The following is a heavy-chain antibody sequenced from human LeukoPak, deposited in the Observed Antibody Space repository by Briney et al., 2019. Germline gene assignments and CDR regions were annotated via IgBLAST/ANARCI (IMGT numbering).Heavy chain of an antibody. D-gene: IGHD4-17*01. CDR2: ISSSSSYI. Sequence: GGSLRLSCAASGFTFSSYSMNWVRQAPGKGPEWVSSISSSSSYIYYADSVKGRFTISRDNAKNSLYLQMNSLRAEDTAVYYCARASGGYGDYELALFDYWGQGTLVTVSS. CDR1: GFTFSSYS. V-gene: IGHV3-21*01. CDR3: ARASGGYGDYELALFDY. J-gene: IGHJ4*02.